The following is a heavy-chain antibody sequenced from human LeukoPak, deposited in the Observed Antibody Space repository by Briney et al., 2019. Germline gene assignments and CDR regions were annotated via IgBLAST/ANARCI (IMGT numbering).Heavy chain of an antibody. CDR3: AKDGGGVRGVIGFDY. V-gene: IGHV3-30*18. J-gene: IGHJ4*02. Sequence: GGSLRLSWAASGFTFSSYGMHWVRQAPGKGLEWVAVISYDGSNKYYADSVKGRFTIYRDNSKNTLYLQMNSLRAEDTAVYYRAKDGGGVRGVIGFDYWGQGTLVTVSS. CDR1: GFTFSSYG. D-gene: IGHD3-10*01. CDR2: ISYDGSNK.